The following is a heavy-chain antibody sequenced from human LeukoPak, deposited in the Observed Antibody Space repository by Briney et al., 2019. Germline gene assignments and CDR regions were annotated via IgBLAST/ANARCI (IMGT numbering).Heavy chain of an antibody. D-gene: IGHD5-12*01. V-gene: IGHV4-59*01. J-gene: IGHJ6*03. Sequence: PSETLSLTCTVSGGSISSYYWNWIRQPPGKGLEWIGYIYYTGYTNYNPSLKSRVTISVGTSKKQFSLKLNSVTAADTAVYYCARGRGYSGILRVQNYYYMDVWGKGTTVTVSS. CDR3: ARGRGYSGILRVQNYYYMDV. CDR2: IYYTGYT. CDR1: GGSISSYY.